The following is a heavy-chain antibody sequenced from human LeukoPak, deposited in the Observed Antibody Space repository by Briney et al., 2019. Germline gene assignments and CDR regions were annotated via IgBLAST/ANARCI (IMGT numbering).Heavy chain of an antibody. D-gene: IGHD4-17*01. V-gene: IGHV3-23*01. CDR2: ISGSGGST. CDR1: GFTFSSYA. Sequence: GGSLRLSCAASGFTFSSYAMSWVRQAPGKGLEWVSAISGSGGSTYYADSVKGRFTISRDNSKNTLYLQMNSLRAEDTAVYYCASDTFNYGDYTGVDYWGQGTLVTVSS. CDR3: ASDTFNYGDYTGVDY. J-gene: IGHJ4*02.